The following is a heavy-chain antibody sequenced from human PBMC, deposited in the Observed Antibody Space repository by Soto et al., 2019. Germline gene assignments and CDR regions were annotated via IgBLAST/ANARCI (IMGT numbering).Heavy chain of an antibody. V-gene: IGHV3-7*05. J-gene: IGHJ1*01. CDR2: IKQDGSEK. CDR3: AIKLTAVTHFGLLHH. CDR1: GFTFSSYW. D-gene: IGHD2-21*02. Sequence: GGSLRLSCGASGFTFSSYWMSWVSQAPGKGLEWVANIKQDGSEKYYVDSAKGRFTISRDNAKNSLYLQMNSLSADDTAVYYCAIKLTAVTHFGLLHHWGQGTLVTVSS.